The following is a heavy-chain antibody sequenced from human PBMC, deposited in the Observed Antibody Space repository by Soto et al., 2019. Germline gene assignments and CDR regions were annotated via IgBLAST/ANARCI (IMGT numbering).Heavy chain of an antibody. J-gene: IGHJ6*02. V-gene: IGHV4-34*01. Sequence: SETLSLTCAVYGGSFSGYYWSWIRQPPGKGLEWIGEINHSGSTNYNPSLKSRVTMSVDTSKNQFSLKLSSVTAADTAVYYCARLEIASFYYYGMDVWGQGTTVTV. CDR1: GGSFSGYY. CDR2: INHSGST. CDR3: ARLEIASFYYYGMDV. D-gene: IGHD2-21*01.